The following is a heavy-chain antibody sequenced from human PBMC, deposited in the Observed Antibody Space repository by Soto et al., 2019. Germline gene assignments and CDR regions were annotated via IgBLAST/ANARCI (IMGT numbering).Heavy chain of an antibody. CDR3: ARDGRLDYGDYVGVAFDI. D-gene: IGHD4-17*01. Sequence: ASVKVSCKASGYTFTSYGISWVRQAPGQGLEWMGWISAYNGNTNYAQKLQGRVTMTTDTSTSTAYMELRSLRSDDTAVYYCARDGRLDYGDYVGVAFDIWGQGTMVTVSS. CDR2: ISAYNGNT. J-gene: IGHJ3*02. V-gene: IGHV1-18*01. CDR1: GYTFTSYG.